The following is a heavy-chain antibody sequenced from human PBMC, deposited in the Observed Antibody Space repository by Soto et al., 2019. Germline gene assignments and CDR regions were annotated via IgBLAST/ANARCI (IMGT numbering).Heavy chain of an antibody. CDR2: IYYSGGT. Sequence: QVQLQESGPGLVKPSETLSLTCTVSGGSVSSGSYYWSWIRQPPGKGLEWIGYIYYSGGTNYNPSLKSRVTVSVDTSKNQFSLKLSSVTAADTAVYYCARGVYSGSLLFDYWGQGTLVTVSS. D-gene: IGHD1-26*01. CDR3: ARGVYSGSLLFDY. V-gene: IGHV4-61*01. CDR1: GGSVSSGSYY. J-gene: IGHJ4*02.